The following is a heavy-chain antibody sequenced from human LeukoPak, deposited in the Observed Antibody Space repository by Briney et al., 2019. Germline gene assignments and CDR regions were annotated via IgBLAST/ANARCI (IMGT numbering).Heavy chain of an antibody. CDR1: GYTFTSYY. CDR3: ARDPIGSGWPYYFDY. CDR2: INPSGGST. D-gene: IGHD6-25*01. Sequence: ASVKVSCKASGYTFTSYYMHWVRQAPGQGLEWMGIINPSGGSTSYAQKFQARVTITRDTSASTAYMEMRSLRSEDTAVYYCARDPIGSGWPYYFDYWGQGTLVTVAS. J-gene: IGHJ4*02. V-gene: IGHV1-46*01.